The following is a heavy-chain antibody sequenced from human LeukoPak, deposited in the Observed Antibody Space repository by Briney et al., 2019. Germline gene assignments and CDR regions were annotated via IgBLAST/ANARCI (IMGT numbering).Heavy chain of an antibody. J-gene: IGHJ4*02. V-gene: IGHV4-59*01. CDR3: ARDRERSAGKPQYYFDY. Sequence: PSETLSLTCTVSGDSISSYYWSWIRQPPGKGLEWIGYIYYSGSTNYNPSLKSRVTISVDTSKNQFSLKLSSVTAADTAVYYCARDRERSAGKPQYYFDYWGQGTLVTVSS. CDR2: IYYSGST. D-gene: IGHD6-19*01. CDR1: GDSISSYY.